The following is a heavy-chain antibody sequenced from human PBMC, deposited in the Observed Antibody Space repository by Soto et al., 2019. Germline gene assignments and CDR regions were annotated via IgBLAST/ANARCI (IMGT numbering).Heavy chain of an antibody. V-gene: IGHV3-23*01. J-gene: IGHJ3*02. Sequence: EVQLLESGGGLVQPGGSLRLSCAASGFTFSSYAMSWVRQAPGKGLEWVSVIGGDGVSTYYADSVKGRFTVSRDNSKNTLYMQMASLRAEDTAVYYCAKDSVSRDRIYDPFDIWGQGTMVTGSS. CDR1: GFTFSSYA. CDR3: AKDSVSRDRIYDPFDI. D-gene: IGHD3-3*01. CDR2: IGGDGVST.